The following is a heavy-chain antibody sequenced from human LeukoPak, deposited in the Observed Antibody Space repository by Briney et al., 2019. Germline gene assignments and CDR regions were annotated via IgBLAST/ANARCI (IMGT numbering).Heavy chain of an antibody. J-gene: IGHJ4*02. CDR2: ISWNSGSI. CDR1: GFTFDDYA. CDR3: AKGPTYYYDSSGYLDY. V-gene: IGHV3-9*03. Sequence: GRSLRLSCAASGFTFDDYAMHWVRQAPGKGLEWVSGISWNSGSIGYADSVKGRFTISRDNAKNSLNLQMNSLRAEDMALYYCAKGPTYYYDSSGYLDYWGQGTQVTVSS. D-gene: IGHD3-22*01.